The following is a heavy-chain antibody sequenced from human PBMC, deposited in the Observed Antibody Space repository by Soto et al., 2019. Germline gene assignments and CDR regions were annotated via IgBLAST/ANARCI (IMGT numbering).Heavy chain of an antibody. CDR1: GFTFSSYV. CDR2: IWYDGSNK. J-gene: IGHJ4*02. CDR3: ARDCAGYSSGWYQRGGFDY. V-gene: IGHV3-33*01. D-gene: IGHD6-19*01. Sequence: QVQLVESGGGVVQPGRSLRLSCAASGFTFSSYVMHWVRQAPGKGLEWVAVIWYDGSNKYYADSVKGRFTTSRDNSKNTLYLPMNSLSAEDTAVYYCARDCAGYSSGWYQRGGFDYWGQGTLVTVSS.